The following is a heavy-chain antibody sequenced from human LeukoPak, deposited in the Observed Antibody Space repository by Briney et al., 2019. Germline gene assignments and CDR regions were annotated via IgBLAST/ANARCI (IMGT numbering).Heavy chain of an antibody. Sequence: PSQTLSLTCTVSGGSISGGRYYWSWIRQHPGKGLEWIGYIYSSGSTYYNPSLQSRVTISVDTSKNQFSLKLSSVTAADTAVYYCARYGLGTYGNWFDPWGQGTLVTVSS. CDR2: IYSSGST. D-gene: IGHD3-10*01. J-gene: IGHJ5*02. CDR3: ARYGLGTYGNWFDP. CDR1: GGSISGGRYY. V-gene: IGHV4-31*03.